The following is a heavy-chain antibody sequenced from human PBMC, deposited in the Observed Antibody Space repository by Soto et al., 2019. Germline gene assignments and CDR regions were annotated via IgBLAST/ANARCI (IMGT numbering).Heavy chain of an antibody. CDR2: INHSGST. CDR3: ARRLGAGSGRTNWLDP. J-gene: IGHJ5*02. Sequence: SETLSLTCAVYGGSFSGYYWSWIRLPPGKGLEWIGEINHSGSTNYNPSLKSRVTISVDTSKNQFSLKLSSVTAADTAVYYCARRLGAGSGRTNWLDPWGQGTLVTVSS. CDR1: GGSFSGYY. D-gene: IGHD1-1*01. V-gene: IGHV4-34*01.